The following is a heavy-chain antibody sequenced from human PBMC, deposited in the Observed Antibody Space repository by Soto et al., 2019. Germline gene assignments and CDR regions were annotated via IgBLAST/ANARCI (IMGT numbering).Heavy chain of an antibody. V-gene: IGHV1-18*04. D-gene: IGHD3-3*01. CDR3: ARAMNTIFGVVTYGMDV. J-gene: IGHJ6*02. CDR1: GYTFTSYG. CDR2: ISAYNGNT. Sequence: ASVKVSCKASGYTFTSYGISWVRQAPGQGLEWMGWISAYNGNTNYAQKLQGRVTMTTDTSISTAYMELSRLRSDDTAVYYCARAMNTIFGVVTYGMDVWGQGTTVTVSS.